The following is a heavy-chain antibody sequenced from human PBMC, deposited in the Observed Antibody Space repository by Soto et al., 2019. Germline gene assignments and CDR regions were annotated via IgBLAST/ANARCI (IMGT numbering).Heavy chain of an antibody. V-gene: IGHV1-3*01. CDR1: GYTFTSYG. D-gene: IGHD3-10*01. J-gene: IGHJ6*02. Sequence: ASVKVSCKASGYTFTSYGISWVRQAPGQRLEWMGWINAGNGNTKYSQKFQGRVTITRDTSASTAYMELSSLRSEDTAVYYCARKGVLLWFGELRHYGMDVWGQGTTVTVSS. CDR3: ARKGVLLWFGELRHYGMDV. CDR2: INAGNGNT.